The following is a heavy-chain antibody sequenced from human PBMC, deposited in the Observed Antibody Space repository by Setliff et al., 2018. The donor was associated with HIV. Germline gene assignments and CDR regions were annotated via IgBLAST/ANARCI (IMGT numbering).Heavy chain of an antibody. V-gene: IGHV3-33*01. CDR3: ATLARFAPDY. CDR1: GFTFSDYN. J-gene: IGHJ4*02. CDR2: IWIDGNRK. Sequence: GGSLSPSCAMSGFTFSDYNISWVGQSPAKGLEWVALIWIDGNRKEYADSVKGRFTISRDNSKNTVYLQMRTLRAEDTAIYSCATLARFAPDYWRQGTQVTVSS.